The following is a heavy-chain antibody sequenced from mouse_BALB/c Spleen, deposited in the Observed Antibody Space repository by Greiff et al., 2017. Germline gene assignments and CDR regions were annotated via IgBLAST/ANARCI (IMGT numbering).Heavy chain of an antibody. CDR3: ARREYDGGYFDY. V-gene: IGHV1-87*01. J-gene: IGHJ2*01. D-gene: IGHD2-12*01. CDR1: GYTFTSYW. CDR2: IYPGDGDT. Sequence: QVQLQQSGAELARPGASVKLSCKASGYTFTSYWMQWVKQRPGQGLEWIGAIYPGDGDTRYTQKFKGKATLTADKSSSTAYMQLSSLASEDSAVYYCARREYDGGYFDYWGQGTTLTVSS.